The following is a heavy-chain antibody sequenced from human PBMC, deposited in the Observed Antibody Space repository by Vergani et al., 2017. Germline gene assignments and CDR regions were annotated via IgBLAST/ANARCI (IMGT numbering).Heavy chain of an antibody. J-gene: IGHJ3*02. D-gene: IGHD4-17*01. V-gene: IGHV4-30-4*01. CDR2: IYYSGGT. CDR3: ARTVTTMGGGAFDI. CDR1: GGSISSGDYY. Sequence: QVQLQESGPGLVKPSQTLSLTCTVSGGSISSGDYYWSWIRQPPGKGLEWLGYIYYSGGTYYNPSLKSRVTISVDTSKNQFSLKLSSVTAADTAVYYCARTVTTMGGGAFDIWGQGTMVTVSS.